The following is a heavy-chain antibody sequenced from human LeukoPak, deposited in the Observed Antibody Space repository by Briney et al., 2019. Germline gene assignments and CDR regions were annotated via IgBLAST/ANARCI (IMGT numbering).Heavy chain of an antibody. CDR1: GFTFSSYS. V-gene: IGHV3-7*01. CDR2: IKQDGSEK. J-gene: IGHJ4*02. CDR3: ARAPDRYQLEDPYFDY. D-gene: IGHD1-1*01. Sequence: PGGSLRLSCAASGFTFSSYSMNWVRQAPGKGLEWVANIKQDGSEKYYVDSVKGRFTISRDNAKNSLYLQMNSLRAEDTAVYYCARAPDRYQLEDPYFDYWGQGTLVTVSS.